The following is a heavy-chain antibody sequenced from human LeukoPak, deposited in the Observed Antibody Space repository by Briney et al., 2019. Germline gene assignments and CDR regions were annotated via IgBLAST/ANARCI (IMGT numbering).Heavy chain of an antibody. CDR2: IYHSGST. CDR1: GGSISSGGYS. D-gene: IGHD6-13*01. Sequence: SQTLSLTCAVSGGSISSGGYSWSWIRQPPGKGLEWIGYIYHSGSTYYNPSLKSRVTISVDRSKNQFSLRLSSVTAADTAVYYCASGIAAAGTDYWGQGTLVTVSS. J-gene: IGHJ4*02. V-gene: IGHV4-30-2*01. CDR3: ASGIAAAGTDY.